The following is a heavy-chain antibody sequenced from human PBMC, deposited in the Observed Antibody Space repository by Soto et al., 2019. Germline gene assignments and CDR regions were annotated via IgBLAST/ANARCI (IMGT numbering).Heavy chain of an antibody. CDR1: GGSISRYY. J-gene: IGHJ6*02. D-gene: IGHD6-19*01. CDR3: ARXKQWLVAEGGYYYGLDV. CDR2: IYYSGST. V-gene: IGHV4-59*01. Sequence: SETLSLTCTVSGGSISRYYWSWIRQPPGKGLEWLGYIYYSGSTNYNPSLKSRVTISVDTSKNQFSLKLSSVTAADTAVYYCARXKQWLVAEGGYYYGLDVWGRGTTVTVSS.